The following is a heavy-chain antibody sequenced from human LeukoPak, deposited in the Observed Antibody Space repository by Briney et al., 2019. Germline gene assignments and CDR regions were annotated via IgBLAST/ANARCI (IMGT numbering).Heavy chain of an antibody. CDR3: AKARVVVVVAATPWFDP. Sequence: GGSLRLSCAASGFTVSSNYMSWVRQAPGKGLEWVSVIYSGGSTYYADSVKGRFTISRDNSKNTLYLQMNSRRAEDTAVYHCAKARVVVVVAATPWFDPRGQGTLVTVSS. J-gene: IGHJ5*02. D-gene: IGHD2-15*01. V-gene: IGHV3-66*01. CDR1: GFTVSSNY. CDR2: IYSGGST.